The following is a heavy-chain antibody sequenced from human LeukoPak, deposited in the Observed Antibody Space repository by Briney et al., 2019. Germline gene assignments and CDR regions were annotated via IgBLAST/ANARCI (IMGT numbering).Heavy chain of an antibody. CDR1: GFTFSSYW. V-gene: IGHV3-7*03. Sequence: GGSLRLSCAASGFTFSSYWMSWVRQAPGRGLEWVSNIKQEGSEKYYVDSVKGRVTISRDNAKNSLYLQMNSRRAEDTAVYYRARVAAARHFDYGGQGTLVPV. CDR3: ARVAAARHFDY. D-gene: IGHD6-13*01. J-gene: IGHJ4*02. CDR2: IKQEGSEK.